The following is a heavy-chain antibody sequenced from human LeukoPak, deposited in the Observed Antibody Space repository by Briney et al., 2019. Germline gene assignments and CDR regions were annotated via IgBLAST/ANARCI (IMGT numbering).Heavy chain of an antibody. CDR2: IYYSGST. J-gene: IGHJ4*02. V-gene: IGHV4-61*05. Sequence: SETLSLTCTVSGGSISSSTYYWGWIRQPPGKGLEGIGYIYYSGSTNYNPSLKSRVTISVDTSKNQFSLKLSSVTAADTAVYYCASVDYGDMYYFDYWGQGTLATVSS. D-gene: IGHD4-17*01. CDR3: ASVDYGDMYYFDY. CDR1: GGSISSSTYY.